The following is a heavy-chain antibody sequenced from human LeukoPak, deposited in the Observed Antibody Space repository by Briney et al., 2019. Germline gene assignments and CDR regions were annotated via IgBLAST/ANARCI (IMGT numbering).Heavy chain of an antibody. CDR3: ATDAGWFYFDY. CDR1: GFTFSNCG. J-gene: IGHJ4*02. D-gene: IGHD6-19*01. Sequence: GGSLRLSCAASGFTFSNCGIHWVRQAPGKGLEWVAFIRNYGNDKYYADSVRGRFTISRDSSTSTLYLQMNSLRVEDTAVYYCATDAGWFYFDYWGQGTLVTVSS. V-gene: IGHV3-30*02. CDR2: IRNYGNDK.